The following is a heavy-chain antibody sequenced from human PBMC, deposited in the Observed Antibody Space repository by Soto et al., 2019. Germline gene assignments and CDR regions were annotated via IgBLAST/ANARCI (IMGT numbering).Heavy chain of an antibody. V-gene: IGHV2-26*01. D-gene: IGHD3-10*01. CDR3: ARIRSIWFGEPRYFDL. J-gene: IGHJ2*01. CDR1: GFSLSNARMG. Sequence: QVTLKESGPVLVKPTETLTLTCTVSGFSLSNARMGVSWIRQPPGKALEWLAHIFSNDEKSYSTSLKSRLTISKDTSKSQVVPTMTNMNPVDTATYSCARIRSIWFGEPRYFDLWGRGTLVTVSS. CDR2: IFSNDEK.